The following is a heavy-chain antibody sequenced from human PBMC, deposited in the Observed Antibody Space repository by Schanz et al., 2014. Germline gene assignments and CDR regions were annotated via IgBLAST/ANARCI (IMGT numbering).Heavy chain of an antibody. V-gene: IGHV3-11*06. J-gene: IGHJ6*03. CDR1: GFTVSNSY. D-gene: IGHD2-21*02. CDR3: ARPSDSSWYMDV. CDR2: ISSSGSYT. Sequence: VQLVESGGDLVQPGGSQRLSCAASGFTVSNSYIHWVRQAPGKGLEWVSYISSSGSYTNYADSVKGRFTTSRDNANNSLFLRMNSLRAEDTAVYYCARPSDSSWYMDVWGKGTTVTVSS.